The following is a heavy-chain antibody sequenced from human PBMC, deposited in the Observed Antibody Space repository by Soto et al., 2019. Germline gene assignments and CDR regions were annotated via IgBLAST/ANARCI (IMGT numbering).Heavy chain of an antibody. D-gene: IGHD6-19*01. CDR2: ISTASSYI. Sequence: EVQLVESGGGLVKPGGTLRLSCAASGFTFRSYSMNWVRQAPGKGLEWVSSISTASSYIYYAGPVRGRFTISRDNAKNARDLRMDSLRAEDTAVYYCARWETVAGYDYYYLDVWGEGTTVTFSS. CDR1: GFTFRSYS. CDR3: ARWETVAGYDYYYLDV. V-gene: IGHV3-21*01. J-gene: IGHJ6*03.